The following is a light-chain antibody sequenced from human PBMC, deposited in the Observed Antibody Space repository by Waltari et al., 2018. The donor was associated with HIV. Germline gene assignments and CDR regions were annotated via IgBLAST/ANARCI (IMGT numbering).Light chain of an antibody. CDR2: DVS. Sequence: QSALTQPAPASGSPGQSLTISCIGTTSDLCGYNYMSGYQHHPGKAPKLMIYDVSNRLSGVSVRFSGSKSGNTASLTISGLQAEDESDYHCSSYTNSSTLEVFGTGTKVTVL. J-gene: IGLJ1*01. V-gene: IGLV2-14*03. CDR1: TSDLCGYNY. CDR3: SSYTNSSTLEV.